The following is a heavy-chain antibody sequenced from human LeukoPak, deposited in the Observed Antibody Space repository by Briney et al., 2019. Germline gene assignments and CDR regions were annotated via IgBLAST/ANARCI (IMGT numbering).Heavy chain of an antibody. CDR2: IHYSGST. CDR3: ARSRAGFTVIYFDY. J-gene: IGHJ4*02. CDR1: GGSISSGDYY. V-gene: IGHV4-31*03. D-gene: IGHD4-17*01. Sequence: SETLSLTCTVSGGSISSGDYYWSWIRQLPGKGLEWIGYIHYSGSTHYNPSLKSRVIISVDTSKNQFSLKLRSVAAADTAVYYCARSRAGFTVIYFDYWGQGTLVTVSS.